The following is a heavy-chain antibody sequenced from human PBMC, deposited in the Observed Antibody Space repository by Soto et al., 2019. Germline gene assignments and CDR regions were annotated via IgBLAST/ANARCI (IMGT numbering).Heavy chain of an antibody. Sequence: QLQLQESGPGLVKSSETLSLTCTVSGASISGSSYYWGWIRKPPGKGLEWIGSIYNNGKSYYNPSLKSRVALSVDTFKNHLSLKLSSVTAADTAEYYCARHEAYFYGSGLDPWGQGTLATVSS. CDR1: GASISGSSYY. CDR2: IYNNGKS. V-gene: IGHV4-39*01. D-gene: IGHD3-10*01. CDR3: ARHEAYFYGSGLDP. J-gene: IGHJ5*02.